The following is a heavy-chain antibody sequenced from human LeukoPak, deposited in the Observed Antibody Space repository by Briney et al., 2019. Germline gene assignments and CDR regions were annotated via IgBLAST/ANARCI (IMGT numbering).Heavy chain of an antibody. CDR2: IYYSGST. V-gene: IGHV4-39*01. Sequence: SETLSLTYTVSGGSISSSSYYWGWIRQPPGKGLEWIGSIYYSGSTYYNPSLKSRVTISVDTSKNQFSLKLSSVTAADTAVYYCARAVGAAAGKGRPRRTDYYYMDVWGQGTLVTVSS. J-gene: IGHJ6*03. D-gene: IGHD6-13*01. CDR1: GGSISSSSYY. CDR3: ARAVGAAAGKGRPRRTDYYYMDV.